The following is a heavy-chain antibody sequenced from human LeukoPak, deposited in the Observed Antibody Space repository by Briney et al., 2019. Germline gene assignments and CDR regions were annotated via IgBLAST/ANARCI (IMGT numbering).Heavy chain of an antibody. J-gene: IGHJ4*02. CDR3: ARDKGDYDTSGSLFVF. V-gene: IGHV3-7*03. D-gene: IGHD3-22*01. CDR2: IKQDGGEI. Sequence: PGGSLRLSCAASGFTFSRYWMSWVRQVPRKGLEWVANIKQDGGEIYYVDSAKGRFTISRDNAKSSLYLQMNSLRAGDTAVYYCARDKGDYDTSGSLFVFGGQGTLVTVSS. CDR1: GFTFSRYW.